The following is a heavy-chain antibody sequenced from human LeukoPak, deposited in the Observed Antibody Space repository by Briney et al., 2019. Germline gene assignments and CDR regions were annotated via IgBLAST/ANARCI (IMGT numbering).Heavy chain of an antibody. J-gene: IGHJ5*02. CDR3: AHTRRHRTIWFGELLKRKYNWFDP. Sequence: ESGPTLVKPTQTLTLTCTFSGFSLSTSGVGVGWIRQPPGKALEWLALIYWDDDKRYSPSLKSRLTITKDTSKNQVVLTMTNIDPVDTATYYCAHTRRHRTIWFGELLKRKYNWFDPWGQGTLVTVSS. CDR2: IYWDDDK. V-gene: IGHV2-5*02. D-gene: IGHD3-10*01. CDR1: GFSLSTSGVG.